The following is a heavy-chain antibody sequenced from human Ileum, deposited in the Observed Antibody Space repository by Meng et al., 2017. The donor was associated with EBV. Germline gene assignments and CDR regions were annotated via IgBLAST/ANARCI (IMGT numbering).Heavy chain of an antibody. J-gene: IGHJ4*02. CDR3: ASFPPPGKQWLVTDY. CDR1: GGSSSGINC. D-gene: IGHD6-19*01. V-gene: IGHV4-4*02. CDR2: IYHSGST. Sequence: REHAAPALVSPSWTCSLTCVVSGGSSSGINCGSGVRQPPGKGLEWIGEIYHSGSTNYNPSLKSRVTISVDKSKNQFSLKLSSVTAADMAVYYCASFPPPGKQWLVTDYWGQGTLVTVSS.